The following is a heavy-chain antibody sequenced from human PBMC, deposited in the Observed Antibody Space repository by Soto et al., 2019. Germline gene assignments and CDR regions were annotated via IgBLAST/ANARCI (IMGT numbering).Heavy chain of an antibody. D-gene: IGHD2-15*01. Sequence: PSETLCLTCTVSGGSISGNDGSWIQQPPGKGLEWIGNIYYSGSTSVSPSLKSRVTISVGTSKNQFSLNLTSVTAADTAVYICVGGFPWVGFDYWGQGTLVTVSS. CDR3: VGGFPWVGFDY. CDR2: IYYSGST. J-gene: IGHJ4*02. CDR1: GGSISGND. V-gene: IGHV4-59*04.